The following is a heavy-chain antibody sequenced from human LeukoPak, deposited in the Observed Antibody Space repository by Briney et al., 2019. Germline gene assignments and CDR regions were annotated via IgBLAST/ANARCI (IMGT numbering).Heavy chain of an antibody. CDR1: GYTFTSYG. J-gene: IGHJ6*02. Sequence: ASVKVSCKASGYTFTSYGISWVRQAPGQGLEWMGWISAYNGNTNYAQKLQGRVTMTTDTSTSTAYMELRSLGSDDTAVYYCARVTAMVDYYYGMDVWGQGTTVTVSS. V-gene: IGHV1-18*01. CDR3: ARVTAMVDYYYGMDV. D-gene: IGHD5-18*01. CDR2: ISAYNGNT.